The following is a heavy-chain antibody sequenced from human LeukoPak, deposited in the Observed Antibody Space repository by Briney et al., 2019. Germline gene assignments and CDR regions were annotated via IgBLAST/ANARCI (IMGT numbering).Heavy chain of an antibody. CDR3: ARYYYGSGNPWFDP. V-gene: IGHV4-59*01. Sequence: SETLSLTCTVSGGSLSSYYWSWIRQPPGKGLEWIGYIYYSGSTNYNPSLKSRATISVDTSKNQFSLKLSSVTAADTAVYYCARYYYGSGNPWFDPWGQGTLVTVSS. J-gene: IGHJ5*02. D-gene: IGHD3-10*01. CDR1: GGSLSSYY. CDR2: IYYSGST.